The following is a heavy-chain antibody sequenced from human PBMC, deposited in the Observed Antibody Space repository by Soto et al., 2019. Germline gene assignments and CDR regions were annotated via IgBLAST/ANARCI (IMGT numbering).Heavy chain of an antibody. CDR3: ARLQYCSSANCEDYFDY. CDR1: GYSFTNYW. J-gene: IGHJ4*02. CDR2: IYPGDSDT. Sequence: GESLKISCKGSGYSFTNYWIGWVRQMPGKGLEWMGIIYPGDSDTRYSPSFRGQVTISADKPISTAYLQWSSLKASDTAMYYCARLQYCSSANCEDYFDYWGQGTLVTVSS. D-gene: IGHD2-2*01. V-gene: IGHV5-51*01.